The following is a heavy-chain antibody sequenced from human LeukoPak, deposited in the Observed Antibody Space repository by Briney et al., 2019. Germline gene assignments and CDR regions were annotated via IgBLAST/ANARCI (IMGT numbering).Heavy chain of an antibody. CDR3: AIGSYSYYYYYYMDV. D-gene: IGHD5-18*01. CDR1: GGSISSYY. V-gene: IGHV4-59*01. J-gene: IGHJ6*03. Sequence: SETLSLTCTVSGGSISSYYWSWLRQPPGKGLEWIGYIYYSGSTNYNPSLKSRVTISVDTSKNQFSLKLSSVTAADTAVYYCAIGSYSYYYYYYMDVWGKGTTVTVSS. CDR2: IYYSGST.